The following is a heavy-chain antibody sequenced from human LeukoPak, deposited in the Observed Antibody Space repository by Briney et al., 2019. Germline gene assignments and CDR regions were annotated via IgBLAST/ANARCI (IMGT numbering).Heavy chain of an antibody. CDR3: AKMANSSSWRIGWFDP. J-gene: IGHJ5*02. V-gene: IGHV3-21*04. D-gene: IGHD6-13*01. Sequence: GGSLRLSCAASRFTFSSYSMNWVRQAPGKGLEWVSSISSSSSYIYYADSVKGRFTISRDNAKNSLYLQMNSLRAEDTALYYCAKMANSSSWRIGWFDPWGQGTLVTVSS. CDR2: ISSSSSYI. CDR1: RFTFSSYS.